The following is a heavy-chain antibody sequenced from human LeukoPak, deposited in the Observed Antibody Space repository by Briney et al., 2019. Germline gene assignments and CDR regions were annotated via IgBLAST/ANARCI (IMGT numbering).Heavy chain of an antibody. Sequence: IPSETLSLTCTVSGGSISSYYWSWIRQPPGKGLEWIGYIYYSGGTNYNPSLKSRVTISVDTSKNQFSLKLSSVTAADTAVYYCARVLRGYFDYWGQGTLVTVSS. J-gene: IGHJ4*02. CDR1: GGSISSYY. CDR2: IYYSGGT. CDR3: ARVLRGYFDY. V-gene: IGHV4-59*08. D-gene: IGHD3-10*01.